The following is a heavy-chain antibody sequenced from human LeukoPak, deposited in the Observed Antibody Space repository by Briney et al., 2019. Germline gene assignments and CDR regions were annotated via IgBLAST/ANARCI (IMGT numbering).Heavy chain of an antibody. CDR3: AHLVVTIDWRSYFDY. Sequence: ESGPTLVNPXQTLTLTCSFSDFSLSTPRMGVGWIRQPPGKALEWLAFIYYNDDKRYSPSLRSRLTITRDTSKNQVVLAMTNMDPVDTATYYCAHLVVTIDWRSYFDYWGQGALVTVSS. CDR2: IYYNDDK. J-gene: IGHJ4*02. D-gene: IGHD3-9*01. V-gene: IGHV2-5*01. CDR1: DFSLSTPRMG.